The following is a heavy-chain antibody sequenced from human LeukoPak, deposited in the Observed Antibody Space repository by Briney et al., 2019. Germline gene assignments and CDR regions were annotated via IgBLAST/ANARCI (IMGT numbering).Heavy chain of an antibody. Sequence: PSETLSLTCTVSGGSISSTSSYWGWIRQPPGKGLEWIGSVRYSGKTYYNPSLKSRVTMSLDTSKNQFSLRLTSVTAADTAVYSCARHHYDSSGLAYYFDYWGQGTLVTVSS. CDR2: VRYSGKT. J-gene: IGHJ4*02. CDR1: GGSISSTSSY. CDR3: ARHHYDSSGLAYYFDY. V-gene: IGHV4-39*01. D-gene: IGHD3-22*01.